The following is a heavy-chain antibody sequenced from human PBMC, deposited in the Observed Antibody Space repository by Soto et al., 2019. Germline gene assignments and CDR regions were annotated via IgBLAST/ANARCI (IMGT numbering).Heavy chain of an antibody. Sequence: KGLEWVSAISGSGGSTCYAASVKGRVTISRDNSKNTLYLQMNSLRAEDTAFFFFQEEDGIRDVRSVSAFLLNRSSDL. J-gene: IGHJ2*01. V-gene: IGHV3-23*01. CDR2: ISGSGGST. CDR3: QEEDGIRDVRSVSAFLLNRSSDL. D-gene: IGHD3-10*02.